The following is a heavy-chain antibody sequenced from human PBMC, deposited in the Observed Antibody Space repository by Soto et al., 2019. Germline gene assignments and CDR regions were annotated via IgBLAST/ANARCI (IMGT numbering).Heavy chain of an antibody. CDR1: GYSFTSYW. J-gene: IGHJ4*02. CDR3: TRHRGVGATGSFDH. D-gene: IGHD1-26*01. CDR2: IYPDDSDT. Sequence: AESLKISCKGSGYSFTSYWIGWVRQMPGKGLEWMGIIYPDDSDTRKSPSFQGQVTFSADKSINTAYLQWSSLKASDTAMYYCTRHRGVGATGSFDHWGQGTLVTVSS. V-gene: IGHV5-51*01.